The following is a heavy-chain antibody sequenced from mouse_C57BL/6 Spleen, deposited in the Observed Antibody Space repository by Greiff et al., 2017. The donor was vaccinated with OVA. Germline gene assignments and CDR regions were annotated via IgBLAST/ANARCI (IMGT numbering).Heavy chain of an antibody. CDR2: INPNNGGT. Sequence: EVQLQQSGPELVKPGASVKMSCKASGYTFTDYNMHWVKQSHGKSLEWIGYINPNNGGTSYNQKFKGKATLTVNKSSSTAYMELRSLTSEDSAVYYCARPGQDYGSLRDWYYDVWGTGTTVTVSS. D-gene: IGHD1-1*01. J-gene: IGHJ1*03. V-gene: IGHV1-22*01. CDR1: GYTFTDYN. CDR3: ARPGQDYGSLRDWYYDV.